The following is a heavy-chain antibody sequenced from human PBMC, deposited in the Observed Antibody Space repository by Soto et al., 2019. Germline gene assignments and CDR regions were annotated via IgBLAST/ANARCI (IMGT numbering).Heavy chain of an antibody. CDR2: IDPSDSYT. CDR1: GYSFTSYW. CDR3: ASPYGSGSYYNLDY. D-gene: IGHD3-10*01. V-gene: IGHV5-10-1*01. J-gene: IGHJ4*02. Sequence: GESLKISCKGSGYSFTSYWISWVRQMPGKGLEWMGRIDPSDSYTNYSPSFQGHVTISADKSISTAYLQWSSLKASDTAMYYCASPYGSGSYYNLDYWGPGPLVSVSS.